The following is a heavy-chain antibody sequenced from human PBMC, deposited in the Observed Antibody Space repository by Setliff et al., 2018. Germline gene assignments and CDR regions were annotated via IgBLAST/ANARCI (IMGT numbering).Heavy chain of an antibody. CDR1: GGSINSYY. CDR3: AHRRAAAGAEG. V-gene: IGHV4-59*12. CDR2: IYYSGNSNYDT. J-gene: IGHJ4*02. D-gene: IGHD6-13*01. Sequence: SETLSLTCIVSGGSINSYYWNWIRQPPGKGLEWIGYIYYSGNSNYDTNYNPALKSRVTISVDTSKNQFSLKLSSVTAADTAVYYCAHRRAAAGAEGWGQGTLVTSPQ.